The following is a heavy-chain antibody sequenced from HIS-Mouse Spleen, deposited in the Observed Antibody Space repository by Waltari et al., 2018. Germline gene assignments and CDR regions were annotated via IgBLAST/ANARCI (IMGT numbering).Heavy chain of an antibody. D-gene: IGHD1-1*01. J-gene: IGHJ3*02. CDR1: GFTFSCYG. Sequence: QVQLVESGGGGVQPGRSLRLSCAASGFTFSCYGMHWVRQAPGKGLEWVAVISYDGSNKYYADSVKGRFTISRDNSKNTLYLQMNSLRAEDTAVYYCAKGGTGTTFAFDIWGQGTMVTVSS. V-gene: IGHV3-30*18. CDR2: ISYDGSNK. CDR3: AKGGTGTTFAFDI.